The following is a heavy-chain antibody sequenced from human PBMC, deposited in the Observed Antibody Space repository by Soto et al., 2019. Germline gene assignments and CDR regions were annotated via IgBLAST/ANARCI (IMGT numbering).Heavy chain of an antibody. V-gene: IGHV3-33*01. CDR3: ARDSGTRFLEWLHYYYGMDV. J-gene: IGHJ6*02. D-gene: IGHD3-3*01. CDR2: IWYDGSNK. Sequence: GGSLRLSCAASGFTFSSYGMHWVRQAPDKELKKVTVIWYDGSNKYYADSVKGRFTISRDNSKNTLYLQMNSLRAEDTAVYYCARDSGTRFLEWLHYYYGMDVWGQGTTVTVSS. CDR1: GFTFSSYG.